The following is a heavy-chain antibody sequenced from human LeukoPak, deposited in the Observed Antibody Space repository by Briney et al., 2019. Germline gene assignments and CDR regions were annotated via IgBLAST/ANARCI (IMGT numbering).Heavy chain of an antibody. V-gene: IGHV1-3*01. D-gene: IGHD1-7*01. Sequence: ASVKVSCKASGYTFTSYAMHWVRQAPGQRLEWMGWINAGNGNTKYSQEFQGRVTITRDTSTSTAYMELRSLRSDDTAVYYCARGGAAKELNWFDPWGQGTLVTVSS. J-gene: IGHJ5*02. CDR1: GYTFTSYA. CDR3: ARGGAAKELNWFDP. CDR2: INAGNGNT.